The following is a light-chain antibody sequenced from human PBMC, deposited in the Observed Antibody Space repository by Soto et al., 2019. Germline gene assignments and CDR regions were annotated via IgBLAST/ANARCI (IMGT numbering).Light chain of an antibody. V-gene: IGKV1-27*01. CDR1: QDISNY. CDR3: QQYTGPPTT. CDR2: TAS. J-gene: IGKJ5*01. Sequence: DSPLTQSQSSLSASIAHTFTIXCMASQDISNYLAWYQQTPGKVPKLLIYTASTLQSGVPSRFSGSGSGTDFTLTITRLEPEDSAVYFCQQYTGPPTTFGQGTRLEI.